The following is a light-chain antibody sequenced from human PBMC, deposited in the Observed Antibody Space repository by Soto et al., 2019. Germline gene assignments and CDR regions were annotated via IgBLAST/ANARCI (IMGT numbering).Light chain of an antibody. CDR1: QSVSSSY. CDR2: GAS. Sequence: EIVLTPSSGTLSLSPGERATLSCRASQSVSSSYLAWYQQQPNQAPRLLIYGASYRATDIPDRFSGGGSGTDFTLTISRLEPEDFAVYYCQHYSSSPPAITFGQGTRLEVK. V-gene: IGKV3-20*01. CDR3: QHYSSSPPAIT. J-gene: IGKJ5*01.